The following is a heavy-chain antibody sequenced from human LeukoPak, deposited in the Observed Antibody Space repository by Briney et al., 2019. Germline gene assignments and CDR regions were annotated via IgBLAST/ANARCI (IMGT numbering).Heavy chain of an antibody. CDR3: ARQLVRAMDY. V-gene: IGHV4-39*01. CDR1: GGSISSRSYY. D-gene: IGHD1-26*01. J-gene: IGHJ4*02. Sequence: PSETLSLTCTVSGGSISSRSYYWGWIRQPPGKGLEWIGSIYYSGSTYYNPSLKSRVTISVDTSKNQFSLKLSSVTAADTAVYYCARQLVRAMDYWGQGTLVTVSS. CDR2: IYYSGST.